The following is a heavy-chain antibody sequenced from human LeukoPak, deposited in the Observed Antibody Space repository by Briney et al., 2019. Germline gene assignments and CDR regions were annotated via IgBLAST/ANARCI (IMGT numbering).Heavy chain of an antibody. V-gene: IGHV4-30-4*01. Sequence: SETLSLTCTVSGGSISSGDYYWSWIRQPPGKGLEWIGYIYYSGSTYYNPSLKSRVTISVDTSKNQFSLKLCSVTAADTAVYYCARVDSSGWYVEGWGQGTLVTVSS. D-gene: IGHD6-19*01. CDR1: GGSISSGDYY. CDR3: ARVDSSGWYVEG. CDR2: IYYSGST. J-gene: IGHJ4*02.